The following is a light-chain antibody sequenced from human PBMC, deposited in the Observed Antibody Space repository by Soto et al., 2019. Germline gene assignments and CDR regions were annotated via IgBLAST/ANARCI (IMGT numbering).Light chain of an antibody. CDR3: QNCTSAXLT. V-gene: IGKV1-27*01. Sequence: DIQMTQSPSSLSASVGDRVTITCRASQGISNYLAWYQQKPGKVPKLLIHAASTLQSGVPSRFXXXXXXXXXXXTIXXLQPEDVATFFGQNCTSAXLTFGVVTKVDI. CDR1: QGISNY. J-gene: IGKJ4*01. CDR2: AAS.